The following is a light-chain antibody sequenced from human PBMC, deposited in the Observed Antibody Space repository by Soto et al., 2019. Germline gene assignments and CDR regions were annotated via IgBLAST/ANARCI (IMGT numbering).Light chain of an antibody. Sequence: EIVLTQSPATLSLSPGERATLSCRASQSVSSYLAWYQQKPGQAPRLLIYDAFNRATGIPARFSGSGSGTDFTLTIGSLEPEDFVIYYCQQRRNWPLTFGGGTKVEIK. CDR3: QQRRNWPLT. V-gene: IGKV3-11*01. CDR1: QSVSSY. J-gene: IGKJ4*01. CDR2: DAF.